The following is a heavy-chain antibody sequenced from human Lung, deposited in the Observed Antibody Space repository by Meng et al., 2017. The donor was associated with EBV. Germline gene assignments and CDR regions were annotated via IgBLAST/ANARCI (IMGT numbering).Heavy chain of an antibody. J-gene: IGHJ5*02. CDR3: ARTNYGDYNWFDP. V-gene: IGHV4-31*03. CDR1: GGSISSGGFY. Sequence: QGQLQESGPGLVKPSQTLSLTCTVSGGSISSGGFYWSWIRQHPGKGLEWIGYIYYSGSTYYNPSLRSRVAISIDTSKNQFSLKLTSVTAADTAVYFCARTNYGDYNWFDPWGQGTLVTASS. CDR2: IYYSGST. D-gene: IGHD4-17*01.